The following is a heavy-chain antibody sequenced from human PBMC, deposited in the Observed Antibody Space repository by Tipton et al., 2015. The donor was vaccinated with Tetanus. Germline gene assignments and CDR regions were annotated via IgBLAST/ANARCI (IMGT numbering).Heavy chain of an antibody. Sequence: TLSLTCAVYGGSFSGYYWSWIRQPPGKGLEWIGEINHSGSTNYNPSLKSRVTISVDTSKNQFSLKLSSVTAADTAVYYCARTRYIVVVPAAPGDGMDVWGQGTTVTASS. CDR1: GGSFSGYY. J-gene: IGHJ6*02. V-gene: IGHV4-34*01. CDR2: INHSGST. CDR3: ARTRYIVVVPAAPGDGMDV. D-gene: IGHD2-2*01.